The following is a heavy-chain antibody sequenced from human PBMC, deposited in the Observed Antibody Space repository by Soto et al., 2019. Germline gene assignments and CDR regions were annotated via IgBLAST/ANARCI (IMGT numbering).Heavy chain of an antibody. CDR2: ISAYNGNT. CDR3: ARVGDIVVVGPWFDP. CDR1: GYTFTDYG. D-gene: IGHD2-2*01. V-gene: IGHV1-18*04. J-gene: IGHJ5*02. Sequence: ASVKVSCKASGYTFTDYGISWVRQAPGQGLEWIGWISAYNGNTNNAQKLQDRVTMATDSSTSTAYMELRSLRSDDTAVYYCARVGDIVVVGPWFDPWGQGTLVTVSS.